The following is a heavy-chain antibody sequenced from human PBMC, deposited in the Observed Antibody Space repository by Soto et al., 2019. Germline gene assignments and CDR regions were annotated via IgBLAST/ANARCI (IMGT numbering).Heavy chain of an antibody. CDR2: IIPIFGTA. J-gene: IGHJ6*02. D-gene: IGHD2-2*01. CDR3: ARSAMRCISTSCLFMDV. V-gene: IGHV1-69*13. Sequence: SVKVSCKPSGYTFNTYYMHWVRQAPGQGLEWMGGIIPIFGTANYAQKFQGRVTITADESTSTAYMELSSLRSEDTAVYYCARSAMRCISTSCLFMDVWGQGTTVTVSS. CDR1: GYTFNTYY.